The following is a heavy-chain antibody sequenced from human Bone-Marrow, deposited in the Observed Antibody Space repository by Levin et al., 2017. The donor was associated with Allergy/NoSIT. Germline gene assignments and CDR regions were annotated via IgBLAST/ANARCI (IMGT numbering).Heavy chain of an antibody. J-gene: IGHJ3*02. CDR1: GYTFTSYA. D-gene: IGHD1-7*01. CDR3: ARDDLDWNYPYAFDI. Sequence: ASVKVSCKASGYTFTSYAMHWVRQAPGQRLEWMGWINAGNGNTKYSQKFQGRVTITRDTSASTAYMELSSLRSEDTAVYYCARDDLDWNYPYAFDIWGQGTMVTVSS. V-gene: IGHV1-3*01. CDR2: INAGNGNT.